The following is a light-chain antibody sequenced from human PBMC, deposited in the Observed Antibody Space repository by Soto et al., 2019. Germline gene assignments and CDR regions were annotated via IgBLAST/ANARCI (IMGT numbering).Light chain of an antibody. Sequence: DIQMTQSPSTLSASVGDRVTITCRASQSISSWLAWYQQKPGKAPNLLIYNASTLESGVPSRFSGSGSGTEFTLTISSLHPDDFANYYCQQYNSYWTFGHGTKVEIK. J-gene: IGKJ1*01. CDR1: QSISSW. CDR2: NAS. V-gene: IGKV1-5*03. CDR3: QQYNSYWT.